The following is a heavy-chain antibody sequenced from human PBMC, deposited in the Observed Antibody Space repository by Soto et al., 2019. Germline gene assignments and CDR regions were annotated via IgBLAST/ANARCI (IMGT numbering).Heavy chain of an antibody. Sequence: PVGSLRLSCAASGFTFSSYAMSWVRQAPGKGLEWVSAISGSGGSTYYADSVKGRFTISRDNSKNTLYLQMNSLRAEDTAVYYCARSMTTVTTSWFDPWGQGTLVTVSS. D-gene: IGHD4-4*01. J-gene: IGHJ5*02. CDR3: ARSMTTVTTSWFDP. V-gene: IGHV3-23*01. CDR2: ISGSGGST. CDR1: GFTFSSYA.